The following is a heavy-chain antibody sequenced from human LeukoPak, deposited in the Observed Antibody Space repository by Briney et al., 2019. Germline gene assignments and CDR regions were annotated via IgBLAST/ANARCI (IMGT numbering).Heavy chain of an antibody. CDR1: AYSMNRLNY. V-gene: IGHV4-38-2*01. D-gene: IGHD2-2*01. Sequence: SETLSLTCAVSAYSMNRLNYWGWIRQPPGKGLEWIASIHHSGSTDHNPSLKSRVTISIDTSKNQFSLKLTYVTAADTAVYYCARLGYCSSTSCYPDLWGQGTLVSVSS. CDR3: ARLGYCSSTSCYPDL. CDR2: IHHSGST. J-gene: IGHJ5*02.